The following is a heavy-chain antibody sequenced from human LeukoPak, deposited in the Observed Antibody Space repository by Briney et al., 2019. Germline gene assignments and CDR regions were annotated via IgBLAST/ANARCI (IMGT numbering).Heavy chain of an antibody. Sequence: SETLSLTCTVSGASISSYYWSWIRQPPGKGLKWIGYIYYSGSTNYNPSLKSRVTISVDTSKNQFSLKLSSVTAADTAVYYCARSRYSSGWDYYYYGMDVWGQGTTVTVSS. V-gene: IGHV4-59*01. CDR3: ARSRYSSGWDYYYYGMDV. D-gene: IGHD6-19*01. CDR1: GASISSYY. J-gene: IGHJ6*02. CDR2: IYYSGST.